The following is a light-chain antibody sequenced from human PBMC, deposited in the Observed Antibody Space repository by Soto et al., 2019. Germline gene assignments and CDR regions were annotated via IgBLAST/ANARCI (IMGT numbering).Light chain of an antibody. J-gene: IGKJ2*01. CDR2: GAS. Sequence: EIVMTQSPATLSVSPGERATLSCRASQSVSSNLAWYQQKPGQAPRLLIYGASTRATGIPARFSGSGSGTEFTLTISSLQSEDFAVYYCQHQGTFGQGTKLEI. CDR3: QHQGT. CDR1: QSVSSN. V-gene: IGKV3-15*01.